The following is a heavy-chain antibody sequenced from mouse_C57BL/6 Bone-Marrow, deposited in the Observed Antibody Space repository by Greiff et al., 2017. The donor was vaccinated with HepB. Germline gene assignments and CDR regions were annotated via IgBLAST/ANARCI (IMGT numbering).Heavy chain of an antibody. CDR2: IYPRSGNT. CDR3: AYYYGSRWYFDV. V-gene: IGHV1-81*01. Sequence: VKLMESGAELARPGASVKLSCKASGYTFTSYGISWVKQRTGQGLEWIGEIYPRSGNTYYNEKLKGKATLTADKSSSTAYMEIRSLTSEDSAVYFCAYYYGSRWYFDVWGTGTTVTVSS. J-gene: IGHJ1*03. CDR1: GYTFTSYG. D-gene: IGHD1-1*01.